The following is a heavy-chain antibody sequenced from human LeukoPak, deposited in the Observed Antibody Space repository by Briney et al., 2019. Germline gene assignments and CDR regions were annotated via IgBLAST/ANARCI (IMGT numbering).Heavy chain of an antibody. J-gene: IGHJ3*02. D-gene: IGHD3-10*01. V-gene: IGHV3-21*01. CDR3: ARDTAGVDNAFDI. CDR1: GFTFSSYS. Sequence: GGSLRLSCAASGFTFSSYSMNWVRQAPGEGLEWVSSISSSSSYIYYADSVKGRFTISRDNAKKSLYLQTNSLRAEDTAVYYCARDTAGVDNAFDIWGQGTMVTVSS. CDR2: ISSSSSYI.